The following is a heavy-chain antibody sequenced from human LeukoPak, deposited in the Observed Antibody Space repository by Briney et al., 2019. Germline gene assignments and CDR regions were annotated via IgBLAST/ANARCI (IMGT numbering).Heavy chain of an antibody. J-gene: IGHJ4*02. D-gene: IGHD4-11*01. CDR1: GGSFSGYY. V-gene: IGHV4-34*01. CDR3: ARHRAVSNLSNPPDY. CDR2: INHSGST. Sequence: SETLSLTCAVYGGSFSGYYWSWIRQPPGKGLEWIGEINHSGSTNYNPSLKSRVTISVDTSKNQFSLKLSSVTAADTAVYYCARHRAVSNLSNPPDYWGQGTLVTVSS.